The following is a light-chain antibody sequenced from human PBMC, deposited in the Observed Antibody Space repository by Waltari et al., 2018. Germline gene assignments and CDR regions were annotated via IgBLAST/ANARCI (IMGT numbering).Light chain of an antibody. V-gene: IGLV2-14*03. CDR1: TSDIGSDNY. CDR3: SSYTTNTRV. Sequence: QSALTQPASVSASPGQSITISCTGTTSDIGSDNYVSWYQQHPGRAPKLMIYDVNNRPSGVAIRFSVSKSFNAASLTISGLQAEDEADYYCSSYTTNTRVFGGGTKLTV. J-gene: IGLJ2*01. CDR2: DVN.